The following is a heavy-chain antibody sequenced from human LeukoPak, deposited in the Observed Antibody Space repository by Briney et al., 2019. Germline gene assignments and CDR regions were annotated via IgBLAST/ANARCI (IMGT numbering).Heavy chain of an antibody. CDR2: INGRGDNT. CDR1: GFTFSSYA. J-gene: IGHJ5*02. Sequence: GGSLRLSCAASGFTFSSYAMNWVRQAPGKGLEWVSAINGRGDNTYYADSVKGRFTISRDNSKSTLFLQMNSLRAEDTAIYYCAKDRVSPGFNLFDPWGQGTLVTVST. V-gene: IGHV3-23*01. CDR3: AKDRVSPGFNLFDP. D-gene: IGHD2/OR15-2a*01.